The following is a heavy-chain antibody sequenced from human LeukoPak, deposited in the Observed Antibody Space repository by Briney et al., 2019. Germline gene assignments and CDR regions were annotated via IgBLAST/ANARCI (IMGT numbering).Heavy chain of an antibody. V-gene: IGHV3-23*01. CDR1: RFTFSAYA. CDR3: AKDYNWGTY. J-gene: IGHJ4*02. Sequence: GGSLRLSCAASRFTFSAYAMNWVRQAPGKGPEWVSAISRNGETTYYADSVKGRFTISRDNSKNTLYLQMNSLRAEDTAVYYCAKDYNWGTYWGQGALVTVSS. D-gene: IGHD7-27*01. CDR2: ISRNGETT.